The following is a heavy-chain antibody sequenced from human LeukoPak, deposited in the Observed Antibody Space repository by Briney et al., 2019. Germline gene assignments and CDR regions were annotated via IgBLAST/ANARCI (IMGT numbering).Heavy chain of an antibody. Sequence: GGSLRLSCAASGFTVSSNYMSWVRQAPGKGLEWVSVIYSGGSTYYADSVKGRFTISRDNSKNTLYLQMNSLRAEDTAVYYCARAIIAAAGNDAFDIWGQGTMVTVSS. CDR3: ARAIIAAAGNDAFDI. J-gene: IGHJ3*02. CDR2: IYSGGST. CDR1: GFTVSSNY. V-gene: IGHV3-53*01. D-gene: IGHD6-13*01.